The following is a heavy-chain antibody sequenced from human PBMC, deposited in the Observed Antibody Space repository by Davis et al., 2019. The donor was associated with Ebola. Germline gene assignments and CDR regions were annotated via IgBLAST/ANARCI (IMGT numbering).Heavy chain of an antibody. J-gene: IGHJ4*02. CDR2: IIPIFGTA. D-gene: IGHD3-3*01. CDR1: GGTFSSYA. CDR3: AKDYDFWSGYYTAFDY. V-gene: IGHV1-69*13. Sequence: AASVKVSCKASGGTFSSYAISWVRQAPGQGLEWMGGIIPIFGTANYAQKFQGRVTITADESTSTAYMELSSLRSEDTAVYYCAKDYDFWSGYYTAFDYWGQGTLVTVSS.